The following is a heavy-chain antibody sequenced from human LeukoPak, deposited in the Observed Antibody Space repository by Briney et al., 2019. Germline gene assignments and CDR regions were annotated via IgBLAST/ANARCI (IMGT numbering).Heavy chain of an antibody. V-gene: IGHV1-2*02. CDR2: INPSSGAT. CDR1: GYTFSGYY. Sequence: VSVKVSCKASGYTFSGYYIHWVRQAPGQGLEWMGWINPSSGATRYAQKFQDRVTMSSDTSITTAYMDLSRLRSDDTAVYYCTKDQGIAVAGTDWGQGTMVTVSS. CDR3: TKDQGIAVAGTD. J-gene: IGHJ3*01. D-gene: IGHD6-19*01.